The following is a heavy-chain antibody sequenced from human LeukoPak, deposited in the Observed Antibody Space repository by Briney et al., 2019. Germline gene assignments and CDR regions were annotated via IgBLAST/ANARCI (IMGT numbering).Heavy chain of an antibody. CDR3: ARPRSGWKDGSRDAFDI. J-gene: IGHJ3*02. CDR1: GYIFTSYW. D-gene: IGHD1-1*01. CDR2: IYPGDSDA. Sequence: GXSLQISCEGSGYIFTSYWIGWVRQLPGKGLEWMGFIYPGDSDARYSPSFQGQVTISADKSITTAYLQWSSLSASDSAMYYCARPRSGWKDGSRDAFDIWGQGTMVTVSS. V-gene: IGHV5-51*01.